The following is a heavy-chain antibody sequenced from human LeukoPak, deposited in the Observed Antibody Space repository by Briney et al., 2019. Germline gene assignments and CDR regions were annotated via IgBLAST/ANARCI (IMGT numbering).Heavy chain of an antibody. CDR2: VFYTGKT. CDR3: ARVFDS. V-gene: IGHV4-39*07. J-gene: IGHJ4*02. Sequence: SETLSLTCTVSGGSVSTSDYYWGWIRQSPVKGLEWIGGVFYTGKTNYNPSLRGRATISIDTSKNQFSLKLTYVTAADTAVYYCARVFDSWGQGTLVTVSS. CDR1: GGSVSTSDYY.